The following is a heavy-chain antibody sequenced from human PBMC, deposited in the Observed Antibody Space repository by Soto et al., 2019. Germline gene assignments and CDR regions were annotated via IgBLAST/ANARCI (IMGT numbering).Heavy chain of an antibody. Sequence: GASVKVSCKVSGYTLTELSMHWVRQAPGKGLEWMGGFDPEDGETMYAQKFQGRVTMTEDTSTDTAYMELSSLRSEDTAVYYCTTGQRPLRFLEWLSRYYFDFWG. CDR2: FDPEDGET. CDR1: GYTLTELS. V-gene: IGHV1-24*01. D-gene: IGHD3-3*01. CDR3: TTGQRPLRFLEWLSRYYFDF. J-gene: IGHJ4*01.